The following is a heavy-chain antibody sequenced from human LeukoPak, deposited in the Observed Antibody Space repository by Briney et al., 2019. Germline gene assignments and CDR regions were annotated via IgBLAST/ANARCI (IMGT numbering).Heavy chain of an antibody. Sequence: GGSLRLSCAASGFTFSSYDMHWVRQATGKGLEWVSAIGIAGGTSYPGSVKGRFTIFRENAKNSLYLQMNSLSTGDTAVYYCARWRAAADAFDIWGQGTMVTVSS. V-gene: IGHV3-13*01. J-gene: IGHJ3*02. D-gene: IGHD6-13*01. CDR1: GFTFSSYD. CDR2: IGIAGGT. CDR3: ARWRAAADAFDI.